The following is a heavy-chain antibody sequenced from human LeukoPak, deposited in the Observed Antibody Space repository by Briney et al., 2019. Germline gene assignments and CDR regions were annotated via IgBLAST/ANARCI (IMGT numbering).Heavy chain of an antibody. Sequence: GASVTVSCKASGYTFTGYYMHWMRQAPGQGLEWMGWINPNSGVTNYAQKFQGMVTMTRDTSITTAYMELSRLRSDDTAVYYCARGGVYGNWFDPWGQGTLVTVSS. J-gene: IGHJ5*02. D-gene: IGHD2-8*01. CDR1: GYTFTGYY. V-gene: IGHV1-2*02. CDR3: ARGGVYGNWFDP. CDR2: INPNSGVT.